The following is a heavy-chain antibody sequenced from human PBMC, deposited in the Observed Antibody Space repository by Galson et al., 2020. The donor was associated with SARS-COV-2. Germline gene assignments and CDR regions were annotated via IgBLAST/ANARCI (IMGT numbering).Heavy chain of an antibody. J-gene: IGHJ4*02. D-gene: IGHD3-22*01. CDR1: GFTFSNAW. CDR3: TTFSYDSSGYEGLDY. Sequence: TGGSLRLSCAASGFTFSNAWMSWVRHAPARGLEWVGRSKSKTDGGTTDHAAPVKGRFTISRDDSKNTRYLQMNSLKTEDTAVYYCTTFSYDSSGYEGLDYWGQGTMVTVSS. V-gene: IGHV3-15*01. CDR2: SKSKTDGGTT.